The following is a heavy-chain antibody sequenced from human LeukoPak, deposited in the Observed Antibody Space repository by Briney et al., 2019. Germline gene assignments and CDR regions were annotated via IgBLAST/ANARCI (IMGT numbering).Heavy chain of an antibody. J-gene: IGHJ4*02. CDR1: GSTVTGFY. CDR2: INPNRGGT. Sequence: ASVGVSCTAAGSTVTGFYVHWWRRSPGQGVEWLGWINPNRGGTNYAQKFQRRVTITRDTSISTAYMELSRLRSDDTAVYYCARESDDYWGQGTLVTVSS. CDR3: ARESDDY. V-gene: IGHV1-2*02.